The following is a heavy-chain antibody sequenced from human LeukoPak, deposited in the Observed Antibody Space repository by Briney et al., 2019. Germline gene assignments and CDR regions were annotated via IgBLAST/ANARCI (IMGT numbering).Heavy chain of an antibody. V-gene: IGHV3-7*01. CDR2: IKQDGSEK. CDR3: ARDSSYYDFWSGYSPYYYYYYMDV. Sequence: PGGSLRLSCAASGFTFSSYWMSWVRQAPGKGLEWVANIKQDGSEKYYVDSVKGRFTISRDNAKNSLYLQMNSLRAEDTAVYYCARDSSYYDFWSGYSPYYYYYYMDVWGKGTTVTVSS. J-gene: IGHJ6*03. D-gene: IGHD3-3*01. CDR1: GFTFSSYW.